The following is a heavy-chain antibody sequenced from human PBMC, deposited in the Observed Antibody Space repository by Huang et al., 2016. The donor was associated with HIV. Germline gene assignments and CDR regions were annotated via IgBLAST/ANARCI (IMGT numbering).Heavy chain of an antibody. V-gene: IGHV1-8*03. J-gene: IGHJ4*02. CDR2: INPNSGNT. D-gene: IGHD6-19*01. Sequence: QVQLVQSGAEVKKPGASVKVSCKASGYTFNSYDINWVRKATGQGLGGRGWINPNSGNTGYAQKFQGRVTSTRNTSISTAYMELSSLRSEDTAVYYCARGSSGLVYWGQGTLVTVSS. CDR3: ARGSSGLVY. CDR1: GYTFNSYD.